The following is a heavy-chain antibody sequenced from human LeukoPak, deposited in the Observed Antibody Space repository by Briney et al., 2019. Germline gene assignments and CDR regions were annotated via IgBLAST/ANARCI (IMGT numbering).Heavy chain of an antibody. CDR1: EYTFTAYH. CDR3: AIESTVAGSNLAY. V-gene: IGHV1-2*02. CDR2: IDPNNGVT. Sequence: ASVKVSCKASEYTFTAYHLHWVRQAPGQGLEWVGWIDPNNGVTGSAQNFQGRVTMTRDTSISTAYMELNRLSSDDTAVFYCAIESTVAGSNLAYWGQGTLVTVSS. D-gene: IGHD6-19*01. J-gene: IGHJ4*02.